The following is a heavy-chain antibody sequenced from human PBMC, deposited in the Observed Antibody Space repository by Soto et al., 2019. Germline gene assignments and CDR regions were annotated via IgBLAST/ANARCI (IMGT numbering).Heavy chain of an antibody. CDR1: GGSISSGGYY. J-gene: IGHJ6*02. V-gene: IGHV4-31*03. D-gene: IGHD3-3*01. CDR2: IYYSGST. CDR3: ARARRSAAYYDFWSGFYGMDV. Sequence: TLSLTCTVSGGSISSGGYYWSWIRQHPGKGLEWIGYIYYSGSTYYNPSLKSRVTISVDMSKNQFSLKLSSVTAADTAVYYCARARRSAAYYDFWSGFYGMDVWGQGTTVTVSS.